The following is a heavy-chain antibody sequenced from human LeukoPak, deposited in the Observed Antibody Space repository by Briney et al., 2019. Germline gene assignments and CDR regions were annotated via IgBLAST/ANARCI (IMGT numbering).Heavy chain of an antibody. CDR3: AKGSYYYDSSDYFVY. D-gene: IGHD3-22*01. CDR2: LSGSGGNT. Sequence: GGSLRLSCAASGFTFSSYGMHWVRQAPGKGLEWVSTLSGSGGNTYYADSVKGRVTISRDNSKNTLYLQMNSLRAEDTAVYHCAKGSYYYDSSDYFVYWGQGTLVTVSS. V-gene: IGHV3-23*01. CDR1: GFTFSSYG. J-gene: IGHJ4*02.